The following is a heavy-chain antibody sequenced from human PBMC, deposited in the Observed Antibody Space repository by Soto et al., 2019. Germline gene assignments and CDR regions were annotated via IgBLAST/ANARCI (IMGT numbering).Heavy chain of an antibody. CDR3: ARNGDSSDYRGWFDP. CDR2: IYSGGTT. V-gene: IGHV3-66*01. CDR1: GFTVSSNY. Sequence: PGGSLRLSCAASGFTVSSNYMSWVRQAPGKGLEWVSVIYSGGTTYYADSVKGRFTIYRDNSKNTLYHQMNNLRAEDTAVYYCARNGDSSDYRGWFDPWGQGT. D-gene: IGHD3-22*01. J-gene: IGHJ5*02.